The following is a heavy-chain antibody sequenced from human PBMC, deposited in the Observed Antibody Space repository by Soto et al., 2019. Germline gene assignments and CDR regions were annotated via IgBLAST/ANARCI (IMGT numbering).Heavy chain of an antibody. J-gene: IGHJ5*02. CDR2: ISGSGGST. V-gene: IGHV3-23*01. CDR1: GFTFSSYA. Sequence: EVQLLESGGGLVQPGGSLRLSCAASGFTFSSYAMSWVRQAPGKGLEWVSAISGSGGSTYYADSVKGRFTISRDNSKNTRYLQMNSLRAEDTAVYYCAKARRYYDSSGYYYIHWFDPWGQGTLVTVSS. CDR3: AKARRYYDSSGYYYIHWFDP. D-gene: IGHD3-22*01.